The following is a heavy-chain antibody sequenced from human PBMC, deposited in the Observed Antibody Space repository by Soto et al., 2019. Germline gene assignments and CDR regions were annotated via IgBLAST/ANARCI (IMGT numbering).Heavy chain of an antibody. CDR1: GGTFSSYA. Sequence: QVQLVQSGAEVKKPGSSGKVSCKASGGTFSSYAISWVRQAPGQGLEWMGGIIPIFGTANYAQKFQGRVTITADESTSTACMELSSLRSEDTAVYYCARFAPVHSSSWLSWFAPWGQGTLVTVSS. J-gene: IGHJ5*02. CDR2: IIPIFGTA. D-gene: IGHD6-13*01. CDR3: ARFAPVHSSSWLSWFAP. V-gene: IGHV1-69*01.